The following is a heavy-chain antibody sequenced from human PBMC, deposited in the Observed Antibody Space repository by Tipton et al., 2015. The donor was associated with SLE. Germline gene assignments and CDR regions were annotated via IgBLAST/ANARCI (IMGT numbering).Heavy chain of an antibody. CDR3: ARFIYCQLLSWFDP. D-gene: IGHD2-2*01. CDR1: GGSFSGYY. V-gene: IGHV4-34*01. J-gene: IGHJ5*02. CDR2: INHSGST. Sequence: TLSLTCAVYGGSFSGYYWSWIRQPPGKGLEWIGEINHSGSTNYNPSLKSRVTISVDTSKNQFSLKLSSVTAADTAVYYCARFIYCQLLSWFDPWGQGTLVTVSS.